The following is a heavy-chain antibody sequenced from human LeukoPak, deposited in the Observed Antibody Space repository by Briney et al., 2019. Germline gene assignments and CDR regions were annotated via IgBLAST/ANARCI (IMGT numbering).Heavy chain of an antibody. CDR1: GYTFTGYY. D-gene: IGHD6-19*01. CDR3: ARENIAVAGKGNYYYYYMDV. J-gene: IGHJ6*03. CDR2: INPNSGGT. V-gene: IGHV1-2*02. Sequence: GASVKVSCKASGYTFTGYYMHWVRQAPGQGLEWMGWINPNSGGTNYAQKFQGRVTMTRDTSISTAYMELSRLRSDDTAVYYCARENIAVAGKGNYYYYYMDVWGKGTTVTVSS.